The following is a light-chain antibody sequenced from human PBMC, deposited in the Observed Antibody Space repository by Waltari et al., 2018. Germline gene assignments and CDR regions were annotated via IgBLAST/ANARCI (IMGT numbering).Light chain of an antibody. Sequence: VLTQSPGTLSLSPGESATLSCRASQSLPNRYLAWYQQKPGQAPRLVIYGASSRAAGIPDRFSGSGSGTDFTLTISRLEPEDFAVYYCQQYGSSIMYTFGQGTKLEIK. CDR3: QQYGSSIMYT. CDR1: QSLPNRY. CDR2: GAS. V-gene: IGKV3-20*01. J-gene: IGKJ2*01.